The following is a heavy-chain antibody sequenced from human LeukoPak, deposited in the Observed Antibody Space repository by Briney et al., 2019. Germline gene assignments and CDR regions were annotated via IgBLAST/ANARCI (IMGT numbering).Heavy chain of an antibody. CDR2: ISGSGGST. V-gene: IGHV3-23*01. CDR1: GFPFSSYA. CDR3: AKLSSGWFTPGSLDY. D-gene: IGHD6-19*01. Sequence: GGSLRLSCSASGFPFSSYAMHWARQAPGKGLEYVSAISGSGGSTYYADSVKGRFTISRDNSKNTLYLQMNSLRAEDTAVYYCAKLSSGWFTPGSLDYWGQGTLVTVSS. J-gene: IGHJ4*02.